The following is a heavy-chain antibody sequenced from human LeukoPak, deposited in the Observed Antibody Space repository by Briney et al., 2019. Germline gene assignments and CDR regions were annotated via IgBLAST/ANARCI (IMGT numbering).Heavy chain of an antibody. V-gene: IGHV3-23*01. CDR2: ILGSGSSI. J-gene: IGHJ4*02. CDR1: GFSFGGYA. CDR3: AKRYCGSTSCPSPFYFIDY. D-gene: IGHD2-2*01. Sequence: PGGSLRLSCAASGFSFGGYAMNWVRQAPGKGLEWVSSILGSGSSIYYADSVKGRFTISRDNSKNTLYLQMNSLRAEDTAIYYCAKRYCGSTSCPSPFYFIDYWGQGTLVTVSS.